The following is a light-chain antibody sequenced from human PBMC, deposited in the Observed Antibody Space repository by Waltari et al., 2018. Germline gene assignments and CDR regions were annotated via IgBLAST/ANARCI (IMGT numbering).Light chain of an antibody. J-gene: IGLJ1*01. V-gene: IGLV1-44*01. CDR3: AAWDDSLNGYV. Sequence: QSVLTQPPSASGTPGQRVTISCSGSSSNIGSNTVNWYQQPPGPAPKLLIYSNNQRPSGVPYRFSGSKSGTSASLAISVLQSEDEADYYCAAWDDSLNGYVFGTGTKVTVL. CDR2: SNN. CDR1: SSNIGSNT.